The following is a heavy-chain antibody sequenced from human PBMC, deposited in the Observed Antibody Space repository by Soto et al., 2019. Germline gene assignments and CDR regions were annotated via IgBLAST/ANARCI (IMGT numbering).Heavy chain of an antibody. V-gene: IGHV1-8*01. D-gene: IGHD2-15*01. J-gene: IGHJ3*02. CDR3: ARYPYTSYCSDGTCSYDAFDI. CDR1: GYSFTSYD. CDR2: RNPNSGNT. Sequence: QVQMVQSGAEVKKPGASVKVSCRASGYSFTSYDVNWVRQATGQGLEWMGWRNPNSGNTAFAQKFQGRFTMTRDTPISTAYMELSGLTSEDTAVYFCARYPYTSYCSDGTCSYDAFDIWGQGTVVTVSS.